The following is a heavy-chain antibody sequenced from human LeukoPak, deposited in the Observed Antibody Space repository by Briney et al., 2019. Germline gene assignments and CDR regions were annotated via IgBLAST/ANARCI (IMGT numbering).Heavy chain of an antibody. CDR2: INHSGST. CDR1: GGSFSGYY. J-gene: IGHJ4*02. CDR3: ARGPSSGWYSARLFDY. V-gene: IGHV4-34*01. Sequence: SETLSLTCAVYGGSFSGYYWSWIRQPPGKGLEWIGEINHSGSTNYNPSLKSRVTISVDTSKNQSSLKLSSVTAADTAVYYCARGPSSGWYSARLFDYWGQGTLVTVSS. D-gene: IGHD6-19*01.